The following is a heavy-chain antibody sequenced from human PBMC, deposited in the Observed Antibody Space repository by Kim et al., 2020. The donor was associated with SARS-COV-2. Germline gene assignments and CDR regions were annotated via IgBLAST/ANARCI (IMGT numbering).Heavy chain of an antibody. CDR1: GFTFSDSS. V-gene: IGHV3-73*01. Sequence: GGSLRLSCAASGFTFSDSSMHWVRQASGKGLEWVGRIRSKANSYATTYAASVKGRFTISRDDSKNTAYLQMNSLKTEDTAVYYCTRYPGRTLADWGTVD. CDR2: IRSKANSYAT. J-gene: IGHJ3*02. D-gene: IGHD1-1*01. CDR3: TRYPGRTLADWGTVD.